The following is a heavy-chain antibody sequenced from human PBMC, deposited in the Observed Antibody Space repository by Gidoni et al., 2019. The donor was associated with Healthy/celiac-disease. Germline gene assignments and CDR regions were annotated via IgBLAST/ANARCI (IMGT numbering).Heavy chain of an antibody. CDR1: GGSFSGYY. Sequence: QVQLQQWGAGLLKPSETLSLTCAVHGGSFSGYYWSWTRQPPGKGLEWIGEINHSGSTNYNPSLKSRVTISVDTSKNQFSLKLSSVTAADTAVYYCARGRVPAAKSPFDYWGQGTLVTVSS. D-gene: IGHD2-2*01. V-gene: IGHV4-34*01. CDR2: INHSGST. J-gene: IGHJ4*02. CDR3: ARGRVPAAKSPFDY.